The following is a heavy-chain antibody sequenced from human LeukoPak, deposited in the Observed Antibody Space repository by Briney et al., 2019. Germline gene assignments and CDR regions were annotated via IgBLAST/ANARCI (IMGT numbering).Heavy chain of an antibody. CDR3: ARDLKPYYDFWSGSYYYYGMDV. CDR2: IKQDGSEK. CDR1: GFTFSSYW. Sequence: GGSLRLSCAASGFTFSSYWMSWVRQAPGKGLEWVANIKQDGSEKYYVDSVKGRFTISRDNAKNSLYLQMNSLRAEDTAVYYCARDLKPYYDFWSGSYYYYGMDVWGQGTTVTVSS. D-gene: IGHD3-3*01. J-gene: IGHJ6*02. V-gene: IGHV3-7*01.